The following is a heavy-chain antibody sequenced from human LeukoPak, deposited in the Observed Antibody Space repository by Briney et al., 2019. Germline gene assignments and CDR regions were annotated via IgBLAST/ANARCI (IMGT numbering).Heavy chain of an antibody. CDR2: IYTSGST. D-gene: IGHD2-2*02. CDR3: ARGDIVVVPAAILVGWFDP. J-gene: IGHJ5*02. Sequence: SETLSLTCTVSGGSISSGSYYWGWVRQPAGTGLEWVGRIYTSGSTNYNPSLKSRVTISVDTSKNQFSLKLSSVTAADTAVYYCARGDIVVVPAAILVGWFDPWGQGTLVTVSS. CDR1: GGSISSGSYY. V-gene: IGHV4-61*02.